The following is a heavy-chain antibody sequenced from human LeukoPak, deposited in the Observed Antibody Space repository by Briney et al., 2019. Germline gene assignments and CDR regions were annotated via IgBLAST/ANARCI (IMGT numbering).Heavy chain of an antibody. CDR2: IYYIGTT. CDR3: ARAQNWFDP. Sequence: KPSETLSLTCTVSGGSISTYYWSWIRQPPGKGLEWIGFIYYIGTTNYNPSLKSRATISLGTSKNQFSLKLTSVTAADTAVYYCARAQNWFDPWGRGTLVTVSS. J-gene: IGHJ5*02. V-gene: IGHV4-59*01. CDR1: GGSISTYY.